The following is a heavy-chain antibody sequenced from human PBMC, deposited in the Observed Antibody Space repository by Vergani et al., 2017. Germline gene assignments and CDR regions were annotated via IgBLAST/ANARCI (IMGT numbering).Heavy chain of an antibody. CDR1: GNSIISRSYY. V-gene: IGHV4-39*01. D-gene: IGHD3-16*01. Sequence: QMQLQESGPGLVKPSETLSLTCTVSGNSIISRSYYWGWIRQPPGKGLEWIGSIYNSGNGDSSSSLKSRVIISADTSMKQFSLRLTSVTAADTAVYYCASVKYYSDSTSHFRGDYFDVWGRGTLVTVPS. CDR2: IYNSGNG. CDR3: ASVKYYSDSTSHFRGDYFDV. J-gene: IGHJ2*01.